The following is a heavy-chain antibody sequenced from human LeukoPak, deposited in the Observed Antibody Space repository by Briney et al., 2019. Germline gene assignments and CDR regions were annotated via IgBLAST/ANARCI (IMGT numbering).Heavy chain of an antibody. J-gene: IGHJ4*02. CDR1: GFTFSSYG. V-gene: IGHV3-33*01. CDR2: IWFDGSNK. CDR3: AREGGGLCSGFSCPGVDY. D-gene: IGHD2-15*01. Sequence: PGGSLRLSCAASGFTFSSYGMHWVRQAPGKGLQWVASIWFDGSNKQYADFVKGRFIISRDNSNNTLYLDMIGLRAEDSAVFYCAREGGGLCSGFSCPGVDYWGQGTLVIVSS.